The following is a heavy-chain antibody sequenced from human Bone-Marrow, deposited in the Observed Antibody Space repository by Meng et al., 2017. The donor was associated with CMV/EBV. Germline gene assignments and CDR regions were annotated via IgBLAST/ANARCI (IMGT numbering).Heavy chain of an antibody. D-gene: IGHD1-20*01. CDR3: ASTPLTGNFRFDP. V-gene: IGHV6-1*01. CDR2: TYYRSKWYN. CDR1: GDSVSSNSTA. Sequence: SGDSVSSNSTAWNWIRQSPSRGLEWLGRTYYRSKWYNDYAVSVKSRITINPDTSKNQFSLQLNSVTPEDTAVYYCASTPLTGNFRFDPWGQGTLVTVSS. J-gene: IGHJ5*02.